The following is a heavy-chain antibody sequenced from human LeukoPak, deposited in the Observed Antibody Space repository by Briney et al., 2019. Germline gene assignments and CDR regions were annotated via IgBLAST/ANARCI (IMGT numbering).Heavy chain of an antibody. D-gene: IGHD3-3*01. CDR3: AREGGFYRPLDY. CDR2: VHLDGRT. Sequence: SETLSLTCGVSGGSVINTNWWTWIRQPPGKGLEWIGEVHLDGRTNYNPSLESRLTMSVDVSENQVSLKLTSVTAADTAVYYCAREGGFYRPLDYSGQGTLVTVSS. J-gene: IGHJ4*02. CDR1: GGSVINTNW. V-gene: IGHV4-4*02.